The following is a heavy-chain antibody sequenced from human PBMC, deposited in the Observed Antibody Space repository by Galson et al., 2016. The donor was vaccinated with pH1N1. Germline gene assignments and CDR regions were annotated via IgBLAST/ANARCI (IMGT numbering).Heavy chain of an antibody. V-gene: IGHV5-51*01. J-gene: IGHJ6*03. CDR3: ARHVALDPPVEYYYIDV. D-gene: IGHD1-1*01. Sequence: QSGAEVKKPGESLKISCKGSGYGFPTSWIGWVRQMPGKGLEWMGSIYLDDSDTRYSPSFQGQVTISADKSIRTTYLQWSSLKASDTAIYYCARHVALDPPVEYYYIDVWAKGPRSLSP. CDR1: GYGFPTSW. CDR2: IYLDDSDT.